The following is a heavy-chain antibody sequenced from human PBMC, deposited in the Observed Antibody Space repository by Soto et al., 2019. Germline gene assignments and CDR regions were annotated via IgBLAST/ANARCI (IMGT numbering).Heavy chain of an antibody. J-gene: IGHJ4*02. D-gene: IGHD3-3*01. Sequence: SETLSLTCTVSGGSISSYYWSWIRQPPGKGLEWIGYIYYSGSTNYNPSLKSRVTISVDTSKNQFSLKLSSVTAADTAVYYCARLFGVGIDYWGQGTLVTVSS. CDR3: ARLFGVGIDY. V-gene: IGHV4-59*01. CDR1: GGSISSYY. CDR2: IYYSGST.